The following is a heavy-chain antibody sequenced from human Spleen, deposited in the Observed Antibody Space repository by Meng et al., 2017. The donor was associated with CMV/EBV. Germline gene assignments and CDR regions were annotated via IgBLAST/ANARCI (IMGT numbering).Heavy chain of an antibody. CDR3: AHKHAAGGNWFDP. CDR1: GFSLSTSGVA. Sequence: QITLKESGPTLVKPTQTLTPTCPFSGFSLSTSGVAVGWIRQPPGKALEWVALIYWDDDKRYSPSLTGRVSITKGASNNQVVLTLTNMHPEDTGTYYCAHKHAAGGNWFDPWGQGTLVTVSS. CDR2: IYWDDDK. J-gene: IGHJ5*02. V-gene: IGHV2-5*02. D-gene: IGHD6-13*01.